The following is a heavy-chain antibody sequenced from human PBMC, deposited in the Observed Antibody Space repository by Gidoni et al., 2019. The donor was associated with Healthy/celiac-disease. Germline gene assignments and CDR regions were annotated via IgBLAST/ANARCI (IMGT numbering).Heavy chain of an antibody. CDR1: GFTFISYS. CDR2: ISSSSSTI. J-gene: IGHJ3*02. D-gene: IGHD3-16*01. CDR3: ARPMTNTFGGVMDAFDI. Sequence: EVQLVESGGGLVRPGGSLRLSCAASGFTFISYSMNWVRQAPGKRLEWVSYISSSSSTIYYADSVKGRFTISRDNAKNSLYLQMNSLRDEDTAVYYCARPMTNTFGGVMDAFDIWGQGTMVTVSS. V-gene: IGHV3-48*02.